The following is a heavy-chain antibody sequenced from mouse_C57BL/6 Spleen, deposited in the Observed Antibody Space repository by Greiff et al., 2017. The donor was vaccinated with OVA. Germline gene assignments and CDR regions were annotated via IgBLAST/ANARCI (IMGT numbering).Heavy chain of an antibody. CDR3: ARGTTVVGSDY. V-gene: IGHV3-6*01. Sequence: ESGPGLVKPSQSLSLTCSVTGYSITSGYYWNWIRQFPGNKLEWMGYISYDGSNNYNPSLKNRISITRDTSKNQFFLKLNSVTTEDTATYYCARGTTVVGSDYWGQGTTLTVSS. CDR1: GYSITSGYY. J-gene: IGHJ2*01. D-gene: IGHD1-1*01. CDR2: ISYDGSN.